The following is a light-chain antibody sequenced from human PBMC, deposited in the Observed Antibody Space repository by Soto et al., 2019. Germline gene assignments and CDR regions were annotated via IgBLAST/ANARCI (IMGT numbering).Light chain of an antibody. V-gene: IGKV3D-20*02. CDR3: QQHFNGPIT. Sequence: EIVLTQSPGTLSLSPGERATLSCRASQSVSSSYLAWYQQKPGQAPRLLIYGASSRATGIPARFSGSGSGTDFTLTISSLEPEDFAAYYCQQHFNGPITFGQGTRLEIK. CDR2: GAS. J-gene: IGKJ5*01. CDR1: QSVSSSY.